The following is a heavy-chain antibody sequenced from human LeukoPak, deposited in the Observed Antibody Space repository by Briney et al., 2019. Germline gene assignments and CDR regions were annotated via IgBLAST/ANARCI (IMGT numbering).Heavy chain of an antibody. D-gene: IGHD3-10*01. Sequence: SETLSLTCTVSGGSINTYYWSWTRQPPGEGLEWIGYIYYRGSTNYNPFLKSRVTMSVDTSKNQFSLKLSSVTAADTAVYYCARTYYYGSGNYFLDYWGQGTLVTVSS. CDR2: IYYRGST. V-gene: IGHV4-59*01. CDR3: ARTYYYGSGNYFLDY. J-gene: IGHJ4*02. CDR1: GGSINTYY.